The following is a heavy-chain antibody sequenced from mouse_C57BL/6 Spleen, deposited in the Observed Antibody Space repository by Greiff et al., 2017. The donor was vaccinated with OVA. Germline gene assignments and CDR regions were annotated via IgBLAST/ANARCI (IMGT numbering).Heavy chain of an antibody. CDR1: GYTFTDYE. D-gene: IGHD1-1*01. CDR3: TFHYYGSSYYYFDY. Sequence: QVQLQQSGAELVRPGASVTLSCKASGYTFTDYEMHWVKQTPVHGLEWIGAIDPETGGTAYNQKFKGKAILSADKSSSTAYMELRSLTSEDSAVYYCTFHYYGSSYYYFDYWGQGTTLTVSS. V-gene: IGHV1-15*01. J-gene: IGHJ2*01. CDR2: IDPETGGT.